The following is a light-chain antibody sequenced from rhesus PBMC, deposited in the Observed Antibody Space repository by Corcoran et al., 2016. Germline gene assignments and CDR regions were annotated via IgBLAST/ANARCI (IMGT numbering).Light chain of an antibody. J-gene: IGKJ3*01. V-gene: IGKV1-33*01. CDR1: QGISNA. CDR2: AAS. CDR3: QQLTSSPFA. Sequence: DIQMTQSPSSLSASVGDKVTITCRASQGISNAVAWYQQKPGKAPKPLIYAASTLQSGVPSRFSGCGSGTVFHLPISSLPPEDFAVYSCQQLTSSPFAFGPGAKLHIK.